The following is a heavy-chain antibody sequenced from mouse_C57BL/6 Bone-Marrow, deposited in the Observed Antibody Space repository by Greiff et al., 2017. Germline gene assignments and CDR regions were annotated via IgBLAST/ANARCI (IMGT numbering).Heavy chain of an antibody. J-gene: IGHJ1*03. CDR1: GYTFTSYG. CDR3: ARITTVVADWYFDV. CDR2: IYPRSGNT. V-gene: IGHV1-81*01. Sequence: VHLVESGAELARPGASVKLSCKASGYTFTSYGISWVKQRTGQGLEWIGEIYPRSGNTYYNEKFKGKATLTADKSSSTAYMELRSLTSEDSAVYFCARITTVVADWYFDVWGTGTTVTVSS. D-gene: IGHD1-1*01.